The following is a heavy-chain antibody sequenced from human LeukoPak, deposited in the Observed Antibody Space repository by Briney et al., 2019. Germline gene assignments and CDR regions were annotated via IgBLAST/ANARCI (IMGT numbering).Heavy chain of an antibody. D-gene: IGHD5-12*01. Sequence: GGSLRLSCAASGFTFSNAWMSWVRQAQGKGLERVGRIKSKTDGGTTDYAAPVKGRFTISRDDSKNTLYLQMNSLKTEDTAVYYCTTDRGYSGYGDYWGQGTLVPVSS. V-gene: IGHV3-15*01. J-gene: IGHJ4*02. CDR3: TTDRGYSGYGDY. CDR1: GFTFSNAW. CDR2: IKSKTDGGTT.